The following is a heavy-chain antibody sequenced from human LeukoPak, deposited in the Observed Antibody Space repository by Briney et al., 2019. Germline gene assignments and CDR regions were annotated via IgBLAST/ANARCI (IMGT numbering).Heavy chain of an antibody. CDR3: AKDIKGYGSSFDY. J-gene: IGHJ4*02. CDR2: ISWNSGGI. D-gene: IGHD3-10*01. Sequence: GGSLRLSCAASGFTFDDYAMHWVRQAPGKGLEWVSGISWNSGGIGYADSVKGRFTISRDNAKNSLYLQMNSLRAEDTALYYCAKDIKGYGSSFDYWGQGTLVTVSS. V-gene: IGHV3-9*01. CDR1: GFTFDDYA.